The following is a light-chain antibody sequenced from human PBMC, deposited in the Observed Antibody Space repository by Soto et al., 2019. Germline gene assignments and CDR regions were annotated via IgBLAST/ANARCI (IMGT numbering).Light chain of an antibody. CDR1: SANIGSNY. CDR2: KNN. J-gene: IGLJ2*01. Sequence: QSVLTQPPSASGTPGQRVTIPCSGSSANIGSNYVSWYQQLPGTAPKLLIYKNNERPSGVPDRFSGSKPGTSASLAISGLRSEDEADYYCAAWDESLSGPIFGGGTKLTVL. V-gene: IGLV1-47*01. CDR3: AAWDESLSGPI.